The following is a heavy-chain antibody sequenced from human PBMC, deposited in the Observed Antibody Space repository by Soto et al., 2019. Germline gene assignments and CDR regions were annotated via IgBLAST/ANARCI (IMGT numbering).Heavy chain of an antibody. CDR3: ARGTGTWGTYYYYDMDV. Sequence: QVQLQQWGAGLLKPSETLSLTCAVYGGSFSGYYWSWIRQPPGKGLEWIGEINHSGSTNYNPSLKSRVTISVDTSKTQFSLKLSSVTAAETAVYYCARGTGTWGTYYYYDMDVWGQGTTVTVSS. V-gene: IGHV4-34*01. CDR1: GGSFSGYY. CDR2: INHSGST. D-gene: IGHD1-1*01. J-gene: IGHJ6*02.